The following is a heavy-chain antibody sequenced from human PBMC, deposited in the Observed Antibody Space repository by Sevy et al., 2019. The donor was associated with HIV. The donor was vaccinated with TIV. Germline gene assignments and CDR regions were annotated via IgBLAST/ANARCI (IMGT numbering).Heavy chain of an antibody. CDR1: GASIRDSSYY. CDR3: ARSMEQQLDAFDI. D-gene: IGHD6-13*01. Sequence: SETLSLTCTVSGASIRDSSYYWAWSRQQPGKGLEWIGNIYSYGETYYNSSLKSRVTISVDTSKYQFSLSLTSVTAADTAIYFCARSMEQQLDAFDIWGQGTMVTVSS. CDR2: IYSYGET. V-gene: IGHV4-39*01. J-gene: IGHJ3*02.